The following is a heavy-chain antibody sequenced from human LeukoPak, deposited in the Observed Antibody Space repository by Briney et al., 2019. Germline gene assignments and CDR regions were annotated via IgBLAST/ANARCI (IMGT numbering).Heavy chain of an antibody. Sequence: SETLSLTCTVSGGSISSYYWSWIRQPPGKGLEWIGYIYYSGSTNYNPSLKSRVTISVDTSKNQFSLKLSSVTAADTAVYYCARNPGGGFWSGYCSIPNWFDPWGQGTLVTVSS. V-gene: IGHV4-59*01. CDR1: GGSISSYY. J-gene: IGHJ5*02. CDR2: IYYSGST. CDR3: ARNPGGGFWSGYCSIPNWFDP. D-gene: IGHD3-3*01.